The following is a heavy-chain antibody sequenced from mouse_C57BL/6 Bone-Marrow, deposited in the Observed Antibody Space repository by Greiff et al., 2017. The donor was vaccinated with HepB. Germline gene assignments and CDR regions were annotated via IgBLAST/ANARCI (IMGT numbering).Heavy chain of an antibody. V-gene: IGHV1-42*01. Sequence: VQLKQSGPELVKPGASVKISCNASGYSFTGYYMNWVKQSPEKSLEWIGEINPSTGGTTYNQKFKAKATLTVDKSSSTAYMQLKSLTSEDSAVYYCARYYGSSYWYFDVWGTGTTVTVSS. J-gene: IGHJ1*03. CDR2: INPSTGGT. CDR3: ARYYGSSYWYFDV. D-gene: IGHD1-1*01. CDR1: GYSFTGYY.